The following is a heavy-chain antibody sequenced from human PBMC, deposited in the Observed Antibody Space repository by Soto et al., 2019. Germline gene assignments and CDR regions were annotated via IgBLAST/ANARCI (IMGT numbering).Heavy chain of an antibody. CDR2: INAGNGNT. D-gene: IGHD5-12*01. Sequence: GASVKVSCKASGYTFTSYAMHWVRQAPGQRLEWMGWINAGNGNTKYSQKFQGRVTITRDTSASTAYMELSSLRSEDTAVYYCAILYSGYDLGYFDYWGQGTLVTAPQ. CDR3: AILYSGYDLGYFDY. CDR1: GYTFTSYA. J-gene: IGHJ4*02. V-gene: IGHV1-3*01.